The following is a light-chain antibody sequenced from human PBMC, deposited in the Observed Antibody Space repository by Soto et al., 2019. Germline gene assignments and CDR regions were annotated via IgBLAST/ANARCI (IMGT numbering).Light chain of an antibody. V-gene: IGKV1-27*01. J-gene: IGKJ4*01. CDR3: QKYNSVPT. CDR1: QGISNY. CDR2: AAS. Sequence: DIQMTQSPPSLSASVGDRVTISCRASQGISNYVAWYQQKPGKVPKLLIDAASTLQSGVPSRFSGSGSGTGFTLTISSLQPEDVATYYCQKYNSVPTFGGGTKVEIK.